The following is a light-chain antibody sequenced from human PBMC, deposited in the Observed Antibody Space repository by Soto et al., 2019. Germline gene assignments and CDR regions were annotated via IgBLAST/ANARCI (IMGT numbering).Light chain of an antibody. Sequence: QSVLTQPRSVSGSPGQSVTISCTGTSSDVGGYNYVSWYQQHPGKAPKLMIYDVSKRPSGVPDRFSGSKSGNTASLTISWLQAEDEADYYCCSYAGSYTFVFGGGTKVTVL. CDR1: SSDVGGYNY. J-gene: IGLJ2*01. V-gene: IGLV2-11*01. CDR2: DVS. CDR3: CSYAGSYTFV.